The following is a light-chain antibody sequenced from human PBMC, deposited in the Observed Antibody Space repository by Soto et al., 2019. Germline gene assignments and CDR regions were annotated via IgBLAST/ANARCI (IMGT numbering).Light chain of an antibody. CDR2: SNN. V-gene: IGLV1-44*01. J-gene: IGLJ3*02. CDR1: SSNIGSNT. Sequence: QSVLTQPPSASGNPGQRVTISCSGSSSNIGSNTVIWYQQFPGMAPKLLMYSNNQRPSGVPDRFSGSKSGTSASLTISGLQSEDEADYYCAAWEDSLNGVVIGGGTKVTVL. CDR3: AAWEDSLNGVV.